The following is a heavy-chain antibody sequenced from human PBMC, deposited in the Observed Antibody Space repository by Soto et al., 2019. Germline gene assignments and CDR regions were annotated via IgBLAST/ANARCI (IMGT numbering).Heavy chain of an antibody. J-gene: IGHJ4*02. CDR3: ARVDDY. CDR1: GGSISSGDCY. V-gene: IGHV4-30-4*01. CDR2: IYYSGST. Sequence: PSETLSLTCTVSGGSISSGDCYWSWIRQPPGKGLEWIGYIYYSGSTYHNPSLKSRVTISVDTSKNQFSLKLSSVTAADTAVYYCARVDDYWGQGALVTVSS.